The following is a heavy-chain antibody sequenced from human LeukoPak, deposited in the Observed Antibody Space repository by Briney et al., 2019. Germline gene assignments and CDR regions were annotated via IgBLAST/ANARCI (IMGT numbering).Heavy chain of an antibody. Sequence: PSETLSLTCTVSGGSISSYYWSWIRQPPGKGLEWIGYIYYSGSTNYNPSLKSRVTISVDTSKNQFSLKLSSVTAADTAVYYCARHMEYSSSWYGLNAFDIWGQGTMVTVSS. D-gene: IGHD6-13*01. CDR3: ARHMEYSSSWYGLNAFDI. J-gene: IGHJ3*02. V-gene: IGHV4-59*08. CDR2: IYYSGST. CDR1: GGSISSYY.